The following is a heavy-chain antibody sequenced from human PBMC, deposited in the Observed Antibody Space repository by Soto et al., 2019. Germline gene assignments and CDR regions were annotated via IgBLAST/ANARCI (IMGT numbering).Heavy chain of an antibody. CDR1: GGTFSSYA. D-gene: IGHD3-3*01. J-gene: IGHJ4*02. CDR2: VIPIFGTA. Sequence: VSCKASGGTFSSYAISWVRQAPGQGLEWMGGVIPIFGTANYAQKFQGRVTITADKSTGTAYMELSSLRSEDTAVYYCARDRRTYYDFWSGYCSFDYWGQGTLVTVSS. CDR3: ARDRRTYYDFWSGYCSFDY. V-gene: IGHV1-69*06.